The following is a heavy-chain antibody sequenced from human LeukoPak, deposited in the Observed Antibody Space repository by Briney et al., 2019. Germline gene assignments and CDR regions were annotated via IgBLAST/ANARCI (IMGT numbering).Heavy chain of an antibody. J-gene: IGHJ4*02. V-gene: IGHV4-34*01. CDR1: GGSFSGCY. CDR3: ARCGPYDSTGIDY. CDR2: INHSGST. Sequence: SETLSLTCAVYGGSFSGCYWSWIRQPPGKGLEWIGEINHSGSTNYNPSLKSRVTISVDTSKNQFSLKLSSVTAADTAVYYCARCGPYDSTGIDYWGQGTLVTVSS. D-gene: IGHD3-22*01.